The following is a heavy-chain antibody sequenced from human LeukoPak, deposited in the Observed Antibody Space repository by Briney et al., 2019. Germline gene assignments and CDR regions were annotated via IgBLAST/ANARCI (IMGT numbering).Heavy chain of an antibody. CDR1: GYTFTSYD. J-gene: IGHJ6*04. V-gene: IGHV1-8*01. D-gene: IGHD6-6*01. CDR3: ARGEYRSSSADV. CDR2: MNPNSGNT. Sequence: ASVKVSCKASGYTFTSYDINWVRQATGQGLEWMGWMNPNSGNTGYAQKFQGRVTMTRNTSISTVYMDLSGLTSDDTAVYYCARGEYRSSSADVWGKGTTVTVSS.